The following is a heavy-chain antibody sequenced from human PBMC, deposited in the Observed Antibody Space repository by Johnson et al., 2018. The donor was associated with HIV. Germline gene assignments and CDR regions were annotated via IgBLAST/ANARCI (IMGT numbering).Heavy chain of an antibody. CDR2: ISGSGGRT. CDR1: GFTFSTYA. CDR3: ARQTLRAFDI. J-gene: IGHJ3*02. V-gene: IGHV3-23*04. Sequence: VQLVESGGGLVQPGGSLRLSCAASGFTFSTYAMSWVRQAPGKGLEWVSAISGSGGRTYFADSVKGRFTISRDNSKNTLYLQMNSLRAEDTALDYCARQTLRAFDIWGQGTMVTVSS.